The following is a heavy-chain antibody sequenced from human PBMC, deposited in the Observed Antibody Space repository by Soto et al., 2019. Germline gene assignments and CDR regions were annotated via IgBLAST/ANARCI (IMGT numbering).Heavy chain of an antibody. J-gene: IGHJ5*02. V-gene: IGHV1-18*01. D-gene: IGHD1-26*01. CDR3: ARIVGATTLNWFDP. CDR1: GYTFTSYG. Sequence: VKVSCKASGYTFTSYGISWVRQAPGQGLEWMGWISAYNGNTNYAQKLQGRVTMTTDTSTSTAYMELRSLRSDDTAVYYCARIVGATTLNWFDPWGQGTLVTVSS. CDR2: ISAYNGNT.